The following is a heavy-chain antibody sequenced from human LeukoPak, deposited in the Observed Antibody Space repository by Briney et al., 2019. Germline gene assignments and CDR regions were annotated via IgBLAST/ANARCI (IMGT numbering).Heavy chain of an antibody. CDR1: GFTFSSYW. Sequence: GGSLRLSCRASGFTFSSYWMSWVRQAPGKRLEWVANIKQDGSEKYYVDSVKGRFTISRDNAKNSLYLQMNSLRAEDTAVYYCARSNSAAFDIWGQGTMVTVSS. V-gene: IGHV3-7*01. CDR3: ARSNSAAFDI. D-gene: IGHD2/OR15-2a*01. J-gene: IGHJ3*02. CDR2: IKQDGSEK.